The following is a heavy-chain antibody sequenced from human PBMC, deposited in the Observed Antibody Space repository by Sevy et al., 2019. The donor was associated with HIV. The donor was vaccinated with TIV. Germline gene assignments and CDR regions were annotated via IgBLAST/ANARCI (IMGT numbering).Heavy chain of an antibody. V-gene: IGHV3-48*01. CDR1: GFIFSNYY. CDR2: ISDRSDSI. Sequence: GGSRRLSVAASGFIFSNYYMTWVRQAPGKGREGGSYISDRSDSISYTDSVKGRFTISRDNAKNALYLQMSSLRGADSAVYYCARVRDRYCSGGSCYYGYFFDYWGQGTLVTVSS. J-gene: IGHJ4*02. CDR3: ARVRDRYCSGGSCYYGYFFDY. D-gene: IGHD2-15*01.